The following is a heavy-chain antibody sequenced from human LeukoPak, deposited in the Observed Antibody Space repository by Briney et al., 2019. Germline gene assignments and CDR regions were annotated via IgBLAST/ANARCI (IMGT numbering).Heavy chain of an antibody. CDR1: GFTFSSYS. CDR3: ALMGYGATGYFRH. CDR2: ISSSSSYI. D-gene: IGHD4-17*01. Sequence: PGGSLRLSCAASGFTFSSYSMTWVRQAPGKGLEWVSSISSSSSYIYYADSVKGRFTISRDNAKNSLYLQMNSLRAEDTAVYYCALMGYGATGYFRHWGQGTLVTVSS. V-gene: IGHV3-21*01. J-gene: IGHJ1*01.